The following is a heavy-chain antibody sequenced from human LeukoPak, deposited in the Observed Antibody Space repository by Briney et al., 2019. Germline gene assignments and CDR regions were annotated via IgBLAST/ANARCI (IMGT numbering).Heavy chain of an antibody. D-gene: IGHD3-10*01. V-gene: IGHV4-30-4*01. CDR3: AREAAGSGSYYADPYYFDY. CDR2: IYYSGST. Sequence: SQTLSLTCTVSGGSISSGDYYWSWIRQPPGKGLEWIGYIYYSGSTYYNPSPKSRVTIPVDTSKNQFSLKLSSVTAADTAVYYCAREAAGSGSYYADPYYFDYWGQGTLVTVSS. CDR1: GGSISSGDYY. J-gene: IGHJ4*02.